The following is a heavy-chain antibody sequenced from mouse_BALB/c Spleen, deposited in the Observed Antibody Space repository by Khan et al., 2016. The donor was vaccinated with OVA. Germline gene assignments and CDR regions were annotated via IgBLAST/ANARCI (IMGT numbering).Heavy chain of an antibody. D-gene: IGHD1-1*01. CDR1: GYNFTSVW. CDR2: IDPSKSET. J-gene: IGHJ3*01. V-gene: IGHV1S126*01. CDR3: ARGGYVSPFAY. Sequence: QVRLQQSGPELVRPGASVKISCKASGYNFTSVWIHWVKQRPGQGLEWIGMIDPSKSETRLNQKFKDKATLTVDKSSNTAYLQLSRLTSEASAFYYCARGGYVSPFAYWGQGTLVTVSS.